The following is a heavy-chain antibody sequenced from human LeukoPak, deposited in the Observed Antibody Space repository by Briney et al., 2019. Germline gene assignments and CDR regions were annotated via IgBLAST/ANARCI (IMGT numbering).Heavy chain of an antibody. CDR3: ARRSTVAGLFAGDY. Sequence: GGSLRLSCAASGFTFSSYEMNWVCQAPGKGLEWVSYISSSGDTIYYADSMKGRFTISRDNAKNSLYLQMNSLRAEDTAVYYCARRSTVAGLFAGDYWGQGTLVTVSS. CDR1: GFTFSSYE. D-gene: IGHD6-19*01. J-gene: IGHJ4*02. CDR2: ISSSGDTI. V-gene: IGHV3-48*03.